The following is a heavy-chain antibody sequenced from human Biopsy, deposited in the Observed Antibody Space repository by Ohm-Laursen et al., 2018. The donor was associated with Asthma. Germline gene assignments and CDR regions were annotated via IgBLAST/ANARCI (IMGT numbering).Heavy chain of an antibody. CDR2: IYYSGTT. CDR3: VRGSSSWHHGPFHYYYGLDV. V-gene: IGHV4-39*01. Sequence: GTLSLTCSLSSGSGGYMRSGNYYWGWIRQPPGKGLEWIGSIYYSGTTYYNPSLESRVTVSADTSKNQFSLKLTSVTAADTAVYYCVRGSSSWHHGPFHYYYGLDVLGQGTTATVSS. D-gene: IGHD6-13*01. J-gene: IGHJ6*02. CDR1: SGSGGYMRSGNYY.